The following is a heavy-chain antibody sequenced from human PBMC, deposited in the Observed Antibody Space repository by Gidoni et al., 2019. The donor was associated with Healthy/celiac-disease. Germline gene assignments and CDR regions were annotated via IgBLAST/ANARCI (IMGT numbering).Heavy chain of an antibody. Sequence: EVQLVESGGGLVQPGGSLRLSCAASGFTFSSYWMSWVRQAPGKGLEWVANIKQDGSEKYYVDSVKGRFTISRDNAKNSLYLQMNSLRAEDTAVYYCAREQYQLLFGWFDPWGQGTLVTVSS. V-gene: IGHV3-7*03. CDR1: GFTFSSYW. D-gene: IGHD2-2*01. CDR2: IKQDGSEK. J-gene: IGHJ5*02. CDR3: AREQYQLLFGWFDP.